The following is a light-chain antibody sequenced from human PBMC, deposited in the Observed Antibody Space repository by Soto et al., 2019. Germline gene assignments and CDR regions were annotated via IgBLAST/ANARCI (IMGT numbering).Light chain of an antibody. J-gene: IGKJ1*01. V-gene: IGKV1-5*01. Sequence: DIQMTQSPSTLSASVGDRVTITCRASQSITLSLAWYQQKPGKAPKLLLYHASSLESGVPSRFSGSGSGTEFTLTIGGLQPDDFATYYCQQYHFYWTFGQGTKVEIK. CDR2: HAS. CDR3: QQYHFYWT. CDR1: QSITLS.